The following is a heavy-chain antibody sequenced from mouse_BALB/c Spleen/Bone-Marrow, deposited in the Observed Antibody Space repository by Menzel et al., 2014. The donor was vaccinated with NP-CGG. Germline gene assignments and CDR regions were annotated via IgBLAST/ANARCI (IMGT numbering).Heavy chain of an antibody. CDR2: IWAGGNT. CDR3: ARELGAWFAY. V-gene: IGHV2-9*02. J-gene: IGHJ3*01. Sequence: QVQLQQSGPGLVAPSQSLSIPCTVSGFSLTSYGVHWVRQPPGKGLEWLGIIWAGGNTNYNSALMSRLSISKDNSKSQVFLKMNSLQTDDTAMFYCARELGAWFAYWGQGTLVTVSA. CDR1: GFSLTSYG. D-gene: IGHD4-1*01.